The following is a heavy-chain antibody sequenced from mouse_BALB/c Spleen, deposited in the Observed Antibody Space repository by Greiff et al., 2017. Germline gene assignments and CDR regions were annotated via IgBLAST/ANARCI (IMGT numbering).Heavy chain of an antibody. CDR3: ARGRGYGYDWFAY. CDR2: ISSGGST. V-gene: IGHV5-6-5*01. CDR1: GFTFSSYA. J-gene: IGHJ3*01. D-gene: IGHD2-2*01. Sequence: DVQLVESGGGLVKPGGSLKLSCAASGFTFSSYAMSWVRQTPEKRLEWVASISSGGSTYYPDSVKGRFTISRDNARNILYLQMSSLRSEDTAMYYCARGRGYGYDWFAYWGQGTLVTVSA.